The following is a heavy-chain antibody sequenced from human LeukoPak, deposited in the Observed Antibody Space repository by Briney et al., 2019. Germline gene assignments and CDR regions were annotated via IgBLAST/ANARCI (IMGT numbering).Heavy chain of an antibody. J-gene: IGHJ4*02. D-gene: IGHD1-26*01. CDR1: GGSISSYY. CDR3: ATTTIRLGF. V-gene: IGHV4-59*12. Sequence: SETLSLTCTVSGGSISSYYWSWIRQPPGKGLEWIGYIYYSGSTNYNPSLKSRVTISVDTSNNQFSLRLSSVTAADTAVYYCATTTIRLGFWGQGTLVTVSS. CDR2: IYYSGST.